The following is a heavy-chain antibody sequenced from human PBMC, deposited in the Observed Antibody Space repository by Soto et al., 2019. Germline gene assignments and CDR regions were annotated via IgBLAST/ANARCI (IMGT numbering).Heavy chain of an antibody. V-gene: IGHV1-18*01. CDR1: GYTFTSYV. D-gene: IGHD3-22*01. J-gene: IGHJ4*02. CDR3: ARGWDYYDSSGYLFDY. CDR2: ISAYNGNT. Sequence: GASVKVSCKASGYTFTSYVISWVRQAPGQGLEWMGWISAYNGNTNYAQKLQGRVTMTTDTSTSTAYMELRSLRSDDTAVYYCARGWDYYDSSGYLFDYWGQGTLVTVSS.